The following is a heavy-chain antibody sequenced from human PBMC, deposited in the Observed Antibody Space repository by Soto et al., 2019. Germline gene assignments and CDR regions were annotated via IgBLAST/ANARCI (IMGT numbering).Heavy chain of an antibody. Sequence: QVQLQESGPGLVKPSQTLSLSCTVSGGSIRSGDFYWSWIRQPPGKGLEWIGNIYYSGITYYNPSLKSRVTISADTSTNQFSLKLSSVTAADTAVYYCARTKDTYDCLDCWGQGTLVTVSS. CDR1: GGSIRSGDFY. D-gene: IGHD5-18*01. V-gene: IGHV4-30-4*01. J-gene: IGHJ4*02. CDR2: IYYSGIT. CDR3: ARTKDTYDCLDC.